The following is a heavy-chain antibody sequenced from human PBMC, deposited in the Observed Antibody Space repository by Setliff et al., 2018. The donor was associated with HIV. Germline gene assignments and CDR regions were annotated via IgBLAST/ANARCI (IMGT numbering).Heavy chain of an antibody. D-gene: IGHD2-21*01. CDR2: INHSGST. J-gene: IGHJ3*02. V-gene: IGHV4-34*01. Sequence: SETLSLTCAVYGGSFTDYYWSWLRQPPGKGLEWIGEINHSGSTNYNPYLKSRVTISLDTSKHQFSLNLRSVTAADTAVYYCAREPLPLRRVIGAFDIWGQGTMVTVSS. CDR1: GGSFTDYY. CDR3: AREPLPLRRVIGAFDI.